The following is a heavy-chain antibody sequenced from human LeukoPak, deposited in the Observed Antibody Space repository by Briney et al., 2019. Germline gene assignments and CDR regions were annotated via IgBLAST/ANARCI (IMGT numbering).Heavy chain of an antibody. D-gene: IGHD3-9*01. Sequence: GASVKVSCKASGCTFSSYAISWVRQAPGQGLEWMGGISPICGTAYYAQKFQGRVTITADEPTSTAYLELSSLRSEDTAVYYCASTVDILTGYAQYYYYGMDVWGKGTTVTVSS. CDR3: ASTVDILTGYAQYYYYGMDV. J-gene: IGHJ6*04. CDR1: GCTFSSYA. CDR2: ISPICGTA. V-gene: IGHV1-69*01.